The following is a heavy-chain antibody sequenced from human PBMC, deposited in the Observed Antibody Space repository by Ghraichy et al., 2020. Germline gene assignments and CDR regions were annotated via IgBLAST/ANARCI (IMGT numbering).Heavy chain of an antibody. CDR1: GYTFTSYG. V-gene: IGHV1-18*01. Sequence: ASVKVSCKASGYTFTSYGISWVRQAPGQGLEWMGWISAYNGNTNYAQKLQGRVTMTTDTSTSTAYMELRSLRSDDTAVYYCARDNSWPPNYYYYGMDVWGQGTTVTVSS. CDR3: ARDNSWPPNYYYYGMDV. D-gene: IGHD6-13*01. J-gene: IGHJ6*02. CDR2: ISAYNGNT.